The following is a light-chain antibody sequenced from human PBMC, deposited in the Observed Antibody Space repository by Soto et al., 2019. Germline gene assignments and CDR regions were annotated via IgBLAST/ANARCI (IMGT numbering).Light chain of an antibody. CDR3: QQRRKWPPP. CDR1: QRVRSY. Sequence: DMVLTQSPATLSLSPGERATLSCRASQRVRSYVAWYQQKPGQAPRLLIYDASNRATGLPARFSGSGSGTDFTLTISSLEPEEFAVYYCQQRRKWPPPFGQGTRLEI. J-gene: IGKJ5*01. CDR2: DAS. V-gene: IGKV3-11*01.